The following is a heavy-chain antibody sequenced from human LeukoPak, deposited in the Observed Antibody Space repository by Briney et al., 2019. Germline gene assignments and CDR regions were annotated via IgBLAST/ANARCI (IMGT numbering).Heavy chain of an antibody. J-gene: IGHJ3*02. V-gene: IGHV3-21*01. CDR2: ISSSSSYI. CDR3: AKTGFDSSGHDAFDI. CDR1: GFTFSSYS. D-gene: IGHD6-19*01. Sequence: GGSLGLSCAASGFTFSSYSMNWVRQAPGKGLEWVSSISSSSSYIYYADSVKGRFTISRDNAKNSLYLQMNSLRAEDTAVYYCAKTGFDSSGHDAFDIWGQGTMVTVSS.